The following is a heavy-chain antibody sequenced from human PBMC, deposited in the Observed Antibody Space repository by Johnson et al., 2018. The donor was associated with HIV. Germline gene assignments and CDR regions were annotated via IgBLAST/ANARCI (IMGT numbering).Heavy chain of an antibody. D-gene: IGHD5-24*01. CDR1: GFTFDDYA. J-gene: IGHJ3*02. Sequence: QLVESGGGLVQPGRSLRLSCAASGFTFDDYAMHWVRQAPGKGLEWVSGISWNSGSIGYADSVKGRFTISRDNAKNSLYLQMNSLRTEDTALYYCAKDRQATSTLGAFDIWGQGNMVIVSS. V-gene: IGHV3-9*01. CDR3: AKDRQATSTLGAFDI. CDR2: ISWNSGSI.